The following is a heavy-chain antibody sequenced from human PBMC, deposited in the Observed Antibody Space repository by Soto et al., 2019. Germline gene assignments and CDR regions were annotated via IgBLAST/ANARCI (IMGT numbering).Heavy chain of an antibody. CDR1: GYDFSTHW. CDR2: IFPGDSDT. Sequence: PGESLKISCKASGYDFSTHWIGWVRHMPGKGLQWMAIIFPGDSDTRYSPSFQGQVTISADSSISTAYLQWSSLKASDTAMYYCAGLTDGYPGYWGQGTLVTVSS. V-gene: IGHV5-51*01. D-gene: IGHD5-12*01. J-gene: IGHJ4*02. CDR3: AGLTDGYPGY.